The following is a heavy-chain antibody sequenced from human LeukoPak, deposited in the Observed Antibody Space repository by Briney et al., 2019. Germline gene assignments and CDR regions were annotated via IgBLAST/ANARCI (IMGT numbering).Heavy chain of an antibody. D-gene: IGHD2-15*01. CDR3: ARAVVVAATTLGY. Sequence: SVKASCKASGGTSSSYAISWVRQAPGQGLEWMGGIIPIFGTANYAQKFQGRVTITADESTSTAYMELSSLRSEDTDVYYCARAVVVAATTLGYWGQGTLVTVSS. CDR2: IIPIFGTA. J-gene: IGHJ4*02. CDR1: GGTSSSYA. V-gene: IGHV1-69*13.